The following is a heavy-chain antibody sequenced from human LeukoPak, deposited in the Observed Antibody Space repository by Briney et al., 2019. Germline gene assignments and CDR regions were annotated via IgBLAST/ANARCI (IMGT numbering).Heavy chain of an antibody. V-gene: IGHV3-21*04. CDR3: AKELTGDFDY. J-gene: IGHJ4*02. D-gene: IGHD7-27*01. CDR2: ISSSSSYI. CDR1: GFTFSSYS. Sequence: GGSLRLSCAASGFTFSSYSMNWVRQAPGKGLEWVSSISSSSSYIYYADSVKGRFTISRDNAKNSLYLQMNSLRAEDTALYYCAKELTGDFDYWGQGTLVTVSS.